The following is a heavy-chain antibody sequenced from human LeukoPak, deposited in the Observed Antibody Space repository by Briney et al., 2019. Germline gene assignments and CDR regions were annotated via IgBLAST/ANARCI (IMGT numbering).Heavy chain of an antibody. CDR1: GFTFSNYW. CDR2: INGDGSRT. CDR3: TRAGQAYGLDH. V-gene: IGHV3-74*01. Sequence: AGGSLRLSCAASGFTFSNYWMHWVRQAPGKGLVWVSRINGDGSRTIYADSVKGRFTISRDNAKNTLYLQMNSLRVDDTAVYYCTRAGQAYGLDHWGPGNLVTVSS. J-gene: IGHJ4*02. D-gene: IGHD3-10*01.